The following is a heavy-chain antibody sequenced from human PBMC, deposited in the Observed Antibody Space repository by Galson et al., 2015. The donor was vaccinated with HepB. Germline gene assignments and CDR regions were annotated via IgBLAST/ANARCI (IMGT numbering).Heavy chain of an antibody. Sequence: SLRLSCAGSGFRFSSYAMTWVRQAPGKGLEWVSGTTGGGDNTNYADSVKGRFTISRAKSKNTLYLQMYSLGPEDTAVYYCARDQGDDYVNYYYYHGMDVWGQGTTVTVSS. CDR3: ARDQGDDYVNYYYYHGMDV. CDR1: GFRFSSYA. CDR2: TTGGGDNT. D-gene: IGHD4-17*01. V-gene: IGHV3-23*01. J-gene: IGHJ6*02.